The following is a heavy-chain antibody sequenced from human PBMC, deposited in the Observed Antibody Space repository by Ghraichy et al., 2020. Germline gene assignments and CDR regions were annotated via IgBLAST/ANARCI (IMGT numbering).Heavy chain of an antibody. CDR1: GFTFSSYS. Sequence: ESLNISCAASGFTFSSYSMNWVRQAPGKGLEWVSYISSSSSTIYYADSVKGRFTISRDNAKNSLYLQMNSLRDEDTAVYYCAREVDGYCSGGSCYPDYWGQGTLVTVSS. V-gene: IGHV3-48*02. CDR2: ISSSSSTI. CDR3: AREVDGYCSGGSCYPDY. D-gene: IGHD2-15*01. J-gene: IGHJ4*02.